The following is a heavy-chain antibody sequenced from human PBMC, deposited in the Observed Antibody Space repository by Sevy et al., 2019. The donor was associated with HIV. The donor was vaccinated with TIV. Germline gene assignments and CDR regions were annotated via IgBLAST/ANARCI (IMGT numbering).Heavy chain of an antibody. CDR1: GGTFSSYA. CDR3: ASPRVGIDYVWGLDI. V-gene: IGHV1-69*13. CDR2: IIPIFGTA. J-gene: IGHJ3*02. D-gene: IGHD3-16*01. Sequence: ASVKVSCKASGGTFSSYAIGWVRQAPGQGLEWMGGIIPIFGTANYAQKFQGRVTITADESTSTAYMELSSLRSEDTAVYYCASPRVGIDYVWGLDIWGQGTMVTVSS.